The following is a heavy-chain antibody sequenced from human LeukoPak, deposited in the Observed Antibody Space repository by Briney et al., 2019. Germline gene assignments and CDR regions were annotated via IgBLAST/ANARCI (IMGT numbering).Heavy chain of an antibody. V-gene: IGHV3-30-3*01. CDR2: ISYDGSNK. J-gene: IGHJ5*02. CDR1: GFTFSSYA. D-gene: IGHD2-8*02. CDR3: ARDLVVPPRSGNWFDP. Sequence: RGSLRLSCAASGFTFSSYAMHWVRQAPGKGLEWVAVISYDGSNKYYADSVKGRFTISRDNSKNTLYLQMNSLRAEDTAVYYCARDLVVPPRSGNWFDPWGQGTLVTVSS.